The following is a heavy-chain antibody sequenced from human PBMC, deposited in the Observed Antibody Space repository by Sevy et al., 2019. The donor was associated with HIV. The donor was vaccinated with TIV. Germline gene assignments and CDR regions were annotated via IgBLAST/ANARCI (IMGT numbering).Heavy chain of an antibody. J-gene: IGHJ1*01. D-gene: IGHD3-16*01. CDR2: IYHSGTT. CDR1: GVSISSSNW. Sequence: SETLSLTCAVSGVSISSSNWWSWVRQPPGRGLEWIGEIYHSGTTNYNPSLKSRVTISLDKSKNHFSLKLSSVTAADTAVYYCARLTGGVDSGFQHWGQGTLVTVSS. CDR3: ARLTGGVDSGFQH. V-gene: IGHV4-4*02.